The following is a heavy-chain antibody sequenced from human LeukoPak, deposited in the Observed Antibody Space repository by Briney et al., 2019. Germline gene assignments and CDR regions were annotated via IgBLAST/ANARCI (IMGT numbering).Heavy chain of an antibody. V-gene: IGHV3-11*04. D-gene: IGHD3-3*01. Sequence: GGSLRLSCAASGFTFSDYYMSWIRQAPGKGLEWIAYLSSSGSAFSYADSVKGRFTIARDNAKNSVYLEMNSLRADDTAVYYCARSARLMKGVVEVTALDDWGQGTLVTVSS. CDR3: ARSARLMKGVVEVTALDD. CDR2: LSSSGSAF. J-gene: IGHJ4*02. CDR1: GFTFSDYY.